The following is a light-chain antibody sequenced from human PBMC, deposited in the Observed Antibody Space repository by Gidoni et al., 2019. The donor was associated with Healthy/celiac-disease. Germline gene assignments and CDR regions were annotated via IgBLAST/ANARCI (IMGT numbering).Light chain of an antibody. CDR1: SLRSYY. CDR3: NSRDSSGNPNPRWV. Sequence: SSELTQDPAVSVALGQTVRITCQGDSLRSYYASWYQQKPGQAPVLVIYGKNNRPSGIPDRFSGSSSGNTASLTITGAQAEDEADYYCNSRDSSGNPNPRWVFGGGTKLTVL. J-gene: IGLJ3*02. CDR2: GKN. V-gene: IGLV3-19*01.